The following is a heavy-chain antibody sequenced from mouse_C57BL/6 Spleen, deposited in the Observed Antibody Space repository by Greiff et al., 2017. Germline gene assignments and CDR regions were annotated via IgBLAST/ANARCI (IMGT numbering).Heavy chain of an antibody. CDR1: GFTFSDAW. J-gene: IGHJ4*01. CDR3: TRDYGEAMDY. CDR2: IRNKANTHAT. D-gene: IGHD1-1*01. V-gene: IGHV6-6*01. Sequence: EVKVEESGGGLVQPGGSMKLSCAASGFTFSDAWMDWVRQSPEKGLEWVAEIRNKANTHATYYAESVKGRFTISRDDSKSSVYLQMNSLRAEDTGIYYSTRDYGEAMDYWGQGSSVTVSS.